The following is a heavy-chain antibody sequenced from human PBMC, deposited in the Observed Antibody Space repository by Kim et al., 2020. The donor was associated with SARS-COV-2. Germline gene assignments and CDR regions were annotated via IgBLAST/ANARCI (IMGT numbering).Heavy chain of an antibody. D-gene: IGHD2-21*02. Sequence: SETLSLTCTVSGGSISSGGYYWSWIRQHPGKGLEWIGYIYYSGSTYYNPSLKSRVTISVDTSKNQFSLKLSSVTAADTAVYYCARVHRVCGGDCYSSDDAFDIWGQGTMVTVSS. V-gene: IGHV4-31*03. CDR2: IYYSGST. J-gene: IGHJ3*02. CDR3: ARVHRVCGGDCYSSDDAFDI. CDR1: GGSISSGGYY.